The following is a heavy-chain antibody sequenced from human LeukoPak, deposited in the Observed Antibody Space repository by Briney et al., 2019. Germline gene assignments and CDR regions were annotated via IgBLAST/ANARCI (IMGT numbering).Heavy chain of an antibody. CDR3: AKDLDYGDYYFAY. D-gene: IGHD4-17*01. V-gene: IGHV3-30*18. CDR1: GFTFSSYG. CDR2: ISYDGSNK. J-gene: IGHJ4*02. Sequence: GGSLRLSCAASGFTFSSYGMHWVRQAPGKGLEWGAVISYDGSNKYYADPVKGRFTISRDNSKNTLYLQMNSLRAEDTAVYYCAKDLDYGDYYFAYWGQGTLVTVSS.